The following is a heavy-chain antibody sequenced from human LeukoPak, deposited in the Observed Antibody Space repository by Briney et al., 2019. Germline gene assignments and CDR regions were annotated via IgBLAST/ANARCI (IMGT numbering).Heavy chain of an antibody. CDR2: ISSSGSTI. D-gene: IGHD6-19*01. Sequence: PGGSLRLSCAASGFTFSSYAMHWVRQAPGRGLEWVSYISSSGSTIYYADSVKGRFTISRDNAKNSLYLQMNSLRAEDTAVYYCARVGWLVRQYFDYWGQGTLVTVSS. V-gene: IGHV3-48*03. J-gene: IGHJ4*02. CDR3: ARVGWLVRQYFDY. CDR1: GFTFSSYA.